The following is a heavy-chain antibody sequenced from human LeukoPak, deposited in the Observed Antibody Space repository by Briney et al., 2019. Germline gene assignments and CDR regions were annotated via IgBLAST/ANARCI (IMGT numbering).Heavy chain of an antibody. J-gene: IGHJ6*03. Sequence: PSETLYLTCTVSGYSISSGYYWIWIRQPPGKGLEWIASLYHSDSIYYNSSLESRVTMSVDTSENQFSLKLSFVTAADTAVYYCARQHDSYHYYYVDVWGKGTTVTVSS. CDR1: GYSISSGYY. CDR3: ARQHDSYHYYYVDV. CDR2: LYHSDSI. V-gene: IGHV4-38-2*02. D-gene: IGHD6-13*01.